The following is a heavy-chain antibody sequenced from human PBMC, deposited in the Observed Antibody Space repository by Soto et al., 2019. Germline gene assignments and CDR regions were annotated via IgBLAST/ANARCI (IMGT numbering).Heavy chain of an antibody. CDR2: ISAYNGNT. Sequence: ASVKVSCKASGYTFTSYGISWVRQAPGQGLEWMGWISAYNGNTNYAQKLQGRVTMTTDTSTSTAYMELRSLRSDDTAVYYCARDAEGSSGWYVIYYYGMDVWGQGTTGTSP. CDR1: GYTFTSYG. CDR3: ARDAEGSSGWYVIYYYGMDV. D-gene: IGHD6-19*01. V-gene: IGHV1-18*04. J-gene: IGHJ6*02.